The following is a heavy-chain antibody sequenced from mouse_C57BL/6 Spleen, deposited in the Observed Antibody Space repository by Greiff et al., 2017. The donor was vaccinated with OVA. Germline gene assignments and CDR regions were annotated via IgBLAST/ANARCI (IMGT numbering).Heavy chain of an antibody. J-gene: IGHJ3*01. V-gene: IGHV6-3*01. CDR3: TKIYYDYDAFAY. CDR2: IRLKSDNYAT. CDR1: GFTFSNYW. D-gene: IGHD2-4*01. Sequence: EVMLVESGGGLVQPGGSMKLSCVASGFTFSNYWMNWVRQSPEKGLEWVAQIRLKSDNYATHYAESVKGRFTISRDDSKSSVYLQMNNLRAEDTGIYYCTKIYYDYDAFAYWGQGTLVTVSA.